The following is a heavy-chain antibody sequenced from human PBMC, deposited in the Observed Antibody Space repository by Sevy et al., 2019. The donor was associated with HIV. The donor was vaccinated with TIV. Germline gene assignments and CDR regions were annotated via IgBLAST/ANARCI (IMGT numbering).Heavy chain of an antibody. CDR2: ITLSGSTM. CDR3: ARDRQGITVAGTAIDY. J-gene: IGHJ4*02. D-gene: IGHD6-19*01. Sequence: GGSLRLSCAASGFXFSSYEMNWVRQAPXKXLEWXXXITLSGSTMYYADSVKGRFTISRDNAKNSLYLQMNSLRAEDTAVYYCARDRQGITVAGTAIDYWGQGTLVTVSS. V-gene: IGHV3-48*03. CDR1: GFXFSSYE.